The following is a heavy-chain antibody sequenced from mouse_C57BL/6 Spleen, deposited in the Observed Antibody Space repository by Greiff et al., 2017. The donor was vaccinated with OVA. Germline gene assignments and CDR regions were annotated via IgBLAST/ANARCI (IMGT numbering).Heavy chain of an antibody. V-gene: IGHV5-4*01. CDR3: ARDGDYYGSNDWYFDV. D-gene: IGHD1-1*01. J-gene: IGHJ1*03. CDR1: GFTFSSYA. CDR2: ISDGGSYT. Sequence: EVMLVESGGGLVKPGGSLKLSCAASGFTFSSYAMSWVRQTPEKRLEWVATISDGGSYTYYPDNVKGRFTISRDNAKNNLYLQMSHLKSEDTAMYYCARDGDYYGSNDWYFDVWGTGTTVTVSS.